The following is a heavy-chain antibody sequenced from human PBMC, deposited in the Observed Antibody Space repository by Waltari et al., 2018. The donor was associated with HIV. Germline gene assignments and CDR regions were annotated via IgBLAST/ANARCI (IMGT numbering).Heavy chain of an antibody. D-gene: IGHD3-3*01. J-gene: IGHJ4*02. Sequence: QVQLQQWGAGLLKPSETLSLTCAVYGGSFSGYYWSWIRQPPGKGLEWIGEINHSGSTNYNPSLKSRVTISVYTSKNQFSLKLSSVTAADTAVYYCARGEEMGGSYYDFWSGYYTISFYFDYWGQGTLVTVSS. CDR1: GGSFSGYY. CDR3: ARGEEMGGSYYDFWSGYYTISFYFDY. CDR2: INHSGST. V-gene: IGHV4-34*01.